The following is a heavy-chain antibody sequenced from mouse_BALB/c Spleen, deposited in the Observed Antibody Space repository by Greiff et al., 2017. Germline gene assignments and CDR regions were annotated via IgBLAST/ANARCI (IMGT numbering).Heavy chain of an antibody. CDR3: VRNYYGSSLFDY. D-gene: IGHD1-1*01. CDR2: IRSKSNNYAT. V-gene: IGHV10-1*02. Sequence: EVQRVESGGGLVQPKGSLKLSCAASGFTFNTYAMNWVRQAPGKGLEWVARIRSKSNNYATYYADSVKDRFTISRDDSQSMLYLQMNNLKTEDTAMYYCVRNYYGSSLFDYWGQGTTLTVSA. CDR1: GFTFNTYA. J-gene: IGHJ2*01.